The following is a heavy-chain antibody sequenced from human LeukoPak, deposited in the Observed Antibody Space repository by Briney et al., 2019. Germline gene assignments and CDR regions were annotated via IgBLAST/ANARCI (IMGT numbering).Heavy chain of an antibody. J-gene: IGHJ4*02. CDR3: ARDFEAPSGGNTYYFDY. D-gene: IGHD2-15*01. CDR1: GFTFSSYS. CDR2: ISSSSSYI. V-gene: IGHV3-21*01. Sequence: GGSLRLSCAASGFTFSSYSMNWVRQAPGKGLEWVSSISSSSSYIYYADSVKGRFTISRDNAKNSLYLQMNSLRAEDTAVYYCARDFEAPSGGNTYYFDYWDQGTLVTVSS.